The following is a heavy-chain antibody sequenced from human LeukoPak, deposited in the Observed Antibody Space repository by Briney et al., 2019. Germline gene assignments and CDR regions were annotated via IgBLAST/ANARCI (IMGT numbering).Heavy chain of an antibody. CDR3: ARVSLANPYYAFWSGYYSGEFDY. Sequence: ASVKVSCKASGGTFSSYTISWVRQAPGQGLEWVRGITPILGIPNYAQKFQGRVTITADKSTSTAYMELSSLRSEDTAVYYCARVSLANPYYAFWSGYYSGEFDYWGQGTLVTVSS. D-gene: IGHD3-3*01. CDR2: ITPILGIP. CDR1: GGTFSSYT. J-gene: IGHJ4*02. V-gene: IGHV1-69*10.